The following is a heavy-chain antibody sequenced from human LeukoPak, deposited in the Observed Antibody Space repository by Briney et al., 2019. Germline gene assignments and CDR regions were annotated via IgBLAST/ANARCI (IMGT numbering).Heavy chain of an antibody. CDR3: ARDHGTVVPAAMGFGGFSWFDP. CDR1: GFTFSSYE. D-gene: IGHD2-2*01. J-gene: IGHJ5*02. CDR2: ISSSGSSI. Sequence: GGSLRLSCAASGFTFSSYEMNWVRQAPGKGLEWVSYISSSGSSIYYADSVKGRFTISRDNAMKSLYLQMNSLRAEDTAVYYCARDHGTVVPAAMGFGGFSWFDPWGQGTLVTVSS. V-gene: IGHV3-48*03.